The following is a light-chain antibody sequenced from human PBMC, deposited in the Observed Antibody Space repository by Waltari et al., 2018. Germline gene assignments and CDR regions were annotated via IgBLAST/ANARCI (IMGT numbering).Light chain of an antibody. CDR2: GDT. J-gene: IGLJ2*01. CDR1: SSNIGSNT. CDR3: AAWDDSLNGQVV. V-gene: IGLV1-44*01. Sequence: QSVLTQPPSASGTPGQRVTISCSGSSSNIGSNTVNWYQQLPGTAPKLLTYGDTRRPSGRPGRFSGSKSGTSASLAISGLQSEDEADYYCAAWDDSLNGQVVFGGGTKLTVL.